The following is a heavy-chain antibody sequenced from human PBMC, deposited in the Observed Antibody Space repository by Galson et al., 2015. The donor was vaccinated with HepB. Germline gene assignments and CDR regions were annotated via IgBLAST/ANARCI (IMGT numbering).Heavy chain of an antibody. D-gene: IGHD2-2*01. CDR2: IWHDGSDK. CDR3: ARDGTEYPSLTAMPVAGPLGY. V-gene: IGHV3-33*03. J-gene: IGHJ4*02. Sequence: SLRLSCAASGFSFSSHNMHWVRQTPGKGLEWVAVIWHDGSDKYYADSVKGRFTISRDNAKNTLYLQMNSLTADDTGVYYCARDGTEYPSLTAMPVAGPLGYWGQGILVTVSS. CDR1: GFSFSSHN.